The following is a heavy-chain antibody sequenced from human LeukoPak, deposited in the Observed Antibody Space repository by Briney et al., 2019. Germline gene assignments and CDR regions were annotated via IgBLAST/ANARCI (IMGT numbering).Heavy chain of an antibody. V-gene: IGHV4-59*01. D-gene: IGHD2-15*01. CDR2: IYYSGST. CDR1: GGSISSYY. Sequence: SETLSLTCTVSGGSISSYYWSWIRQPPGKGLEWIGYIYYSGSTNYNPSLKSRVIISVDTSKNQFSLKLSSVTAADTAVYYCARIGYCSGGSCYTWFDPWGQGTLVTVSS. J-gene: IGHJ5*02. CDR3: ARIGYCSGGSCYTWFDP.